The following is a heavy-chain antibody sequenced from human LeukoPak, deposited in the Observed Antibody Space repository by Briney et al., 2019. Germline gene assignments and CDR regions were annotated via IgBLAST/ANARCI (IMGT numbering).Heavy chain of an antibody. D-gene: IGHD3-22*01. Sequence: PSETLSLTCTVSGDSIGSYYWSWIRQPPGKGLEWIGYICYSGSTNYNPSLKSRVTISVDTSKNQFSLKLSSVTAADTAVYYCARLYYDSSRYPNWFDPWGQGTLVTVSS. V-gene: IGHV4-59*08. J-gene: IGHJ5*02. CDR3: ARLYYDSSRYPNWFDP. CDR1: GDSIGSYY. CDR2: ICYSGST.